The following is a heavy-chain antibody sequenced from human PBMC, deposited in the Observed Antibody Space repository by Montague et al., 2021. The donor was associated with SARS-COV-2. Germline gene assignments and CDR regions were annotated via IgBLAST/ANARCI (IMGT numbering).Heavy chain of an antibody. J-gene: IGHJ6*02. D-gene: IGHD3-10*01. CDR2: IFRSGAT. Sequence: SETLSLTCTVSGDSISDYNWSWIRQPPGMGLEWIGNIFRSGATNYNPPLKSRVIISLDTSKSQFSLRLSSVTAADTEIYYCARTSRGSRYFYGVDVWGQGTTVTVSS. CDR1: GDSISDYN. V-gene: IGHV4-59*01. CDR3: ARTSRGSRYFYGVDV.